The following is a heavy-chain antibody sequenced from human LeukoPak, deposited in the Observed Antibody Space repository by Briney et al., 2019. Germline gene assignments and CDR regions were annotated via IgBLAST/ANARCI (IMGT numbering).Heavy chain of an antibody. J-gene: IGHJ4*02. CDR3: ARSMIYYGSGSHGDY. Sequence: ASVKVSCKASGYTFTSYGISWVRQAPGQGLEWMGWISAYNGNTNYAQKLQGRVTMTTDTSTGTAYMELRSLRSDDTAVYYCARSMIYYGSGSHGDYWGQGTLVTVSS. D-gene: IGHD3-10*01. CDR2: ISAYNGNT. CDR1: GYTFTSYG. V-gene: IGHV1-18*01.